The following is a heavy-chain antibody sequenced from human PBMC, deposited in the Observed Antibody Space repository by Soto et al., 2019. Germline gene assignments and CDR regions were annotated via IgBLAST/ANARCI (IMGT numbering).Heavy chain of an antibody. D-gene: IGHD1-7*01. CDR1: GDSVSSNSAA. Sequence: PSQTLSLTCAISGDSVSSNSAAWNWIRQSPSRGLEWLGRTYYRSKWYNDYAVSVKSRITINPDTSKNQFSLQLNSVTPEDTAVYYCARDEETGTANYYYYYMDVWGKGTTVTVSS. V-gene: IGHV6-1*01. CDR3: ARDEETGTANYYYYYMDV. J-gene: IGHJ6*03. CDR2: TYYRSKWYN.